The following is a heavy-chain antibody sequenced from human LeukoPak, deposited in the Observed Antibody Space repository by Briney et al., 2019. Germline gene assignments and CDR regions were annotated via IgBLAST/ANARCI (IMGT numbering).Heavy chain of an antibody. Sequence: GGSLRLSCAASGFTFSSYSMNWVRQAPGKGLEWVSSTSSSSSYIYYADSVKGRSTISRDNAKNSLYLQMNSLRAEDTAVYYCAREDCSSTSCYWLDYWGQGTLVTVSS. CDR1: GFTFSSYS. D-gene: IGHD2-2*01. CDR2: TSSSSSYI. J-gene: IGHJ4*02. CDR3: AREDCSSTSCYWLDY. V-gene: IGHV3-21*01.